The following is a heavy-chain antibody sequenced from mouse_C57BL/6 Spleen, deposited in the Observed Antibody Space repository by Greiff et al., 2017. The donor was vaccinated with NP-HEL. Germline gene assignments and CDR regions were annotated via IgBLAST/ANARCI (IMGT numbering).Heavy chain of an antibody. CDR2: ISYDGSN. Sequence: EVKLQESGPGLVKPSQSLSLTCSVTGYSITSGYYWNWIRQFPGNKLEWMGYISYDGSNNYNPSLKNRISITRDTSKNQFFLKLNSVTTEDTATYYCARGLRSPDYWGQGTTLTVSS. J-gene: IGHJ2*01. CDR1: GYSITSGYY. CDR3: ARGLRSPDY. D-gene: IGHD1-1*01. V-gene: IGHV3-6*01.